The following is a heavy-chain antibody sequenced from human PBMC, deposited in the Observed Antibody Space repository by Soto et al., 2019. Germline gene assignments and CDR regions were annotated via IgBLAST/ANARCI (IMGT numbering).Heavy chain of an antibody. V-gene: IGHV3-30-3*01. CDR3: AREALFPSTVTTIY. CDR2: ISYDGSNK. D-gene: IGHD4-17*01. J-gene: IGHJ4*02. CDR1: GFTFSSYA. Sequence: QVQLVESGGGGVQPGRSLRLSCAASGFTFSSYAMHWVRQAPGKGLEWVAVISYDGSNKYYADSVKGRFTISRDNSKNTLYLQMNSLRAEDTAVYYCAREALFPSTVTTIYWGQGTLVTVSS.